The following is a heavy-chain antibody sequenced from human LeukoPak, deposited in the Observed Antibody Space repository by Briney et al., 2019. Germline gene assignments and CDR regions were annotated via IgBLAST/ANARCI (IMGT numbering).Heavy chain of an antibody. J-gene: IGHJ5*02. CDR2: IYYTGNT. V-gene: IGHV4-59*01. D-gene: IGHD3-10*01. CDR3: ARGLITIVGGDNWFDP. CDR1: GGSISSYY. Sequence: SETLSLTCTVSGGSISSYYWSWIRQPPGKGLEWIGYIYYTGNTNYNPSLKSRVTISVDTSKNQFSLKLSSVTAADTAVYYCARGLITIVGGDNWFDPWGLGTLVTVSS.